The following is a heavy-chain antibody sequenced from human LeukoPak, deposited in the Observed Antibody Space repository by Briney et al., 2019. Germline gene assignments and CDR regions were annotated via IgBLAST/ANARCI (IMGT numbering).Heavy chain of an antibody. D-gene: IGHD4-17*01. V-gene: IGHV4-39*07. CDR2: INHSGST. J-gene: IGHJ4*02. Sequence: ASETLSLTCTVSGGSISGSSYYWGWIRQPPGKGLEWIGEINHSGSTNYNPSLKSRVTISVDTSKNQFSLKLSSVTAADTAVYYCARLYGDYFPTTPNWGQGTLVTVSS. CDR3: ARLYGDYFPTTPN. CDR1: GGSISGSSYY.